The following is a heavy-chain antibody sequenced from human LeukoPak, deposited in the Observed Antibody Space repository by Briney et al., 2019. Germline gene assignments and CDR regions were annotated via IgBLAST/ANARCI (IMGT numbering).Heavy chain of an antibody. Sequence: SETLSLTCAVSGYSISSGYYWGWIRQPPGKGLELIGSMFHSGSTYYNPSLKSRVNMSVDTSKNQISLKLSSVTAADTAVYYCARASGSYGSGSYYYYGMDVWGKGTTVTVSS. CDR3: ARASGSYGSGSYYYYGMDV. CDR2: MFHSGST. J-gene: IGHJ6*04. D-gene: IGHD3-10*01. V-gene: IGHV4-38-2*01. CDR1: GYSISSGYY.